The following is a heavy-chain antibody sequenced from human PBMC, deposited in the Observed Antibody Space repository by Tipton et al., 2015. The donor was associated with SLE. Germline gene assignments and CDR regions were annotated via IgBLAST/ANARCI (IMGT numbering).Heavy chain of an antibody. Sequence: TLSLTCTVSGGSVSSGSYYWSWIRQPPGKGLEWIGYIYYSGSTNYNPSLKSRVTISVDTSKNQFSLKLTSVTAADTAVYYCARDRGAGYFDLWGRGTLVTVSS. V-gene: IGHV4-61*01. CDR2: IYYSGST. J-gene: IGHJ2*01. D-gene: IGHD3-10*01. CDR1: GGSVSSGSYY. CDR3: ARDRGAGYFDL.